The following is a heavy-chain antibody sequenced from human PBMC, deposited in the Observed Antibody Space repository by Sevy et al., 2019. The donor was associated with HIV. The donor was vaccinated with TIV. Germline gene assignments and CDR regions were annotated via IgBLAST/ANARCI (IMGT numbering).Heavy chain of an antibody. D-gene: IGHD2-15*01. CDR1: GFTFDNYA. V-gene: IGHV3-43D*03. J-gene: IGHJ3*02. Sequence: GGSLRLSCAASGFTFDNYAMGWVRQAPGKGLEWVSLINWAGDNTYYGDSVKGRFTISRDNRKNSLYLQMNSLRTEDTVLYHCAKDKQDCRDGTCYRLSSVGFDIWGQGTMVTVSS. CDR2: INWAGDNT. CDR3: AKDKQDCRDGTCYRLSSVGFDI.